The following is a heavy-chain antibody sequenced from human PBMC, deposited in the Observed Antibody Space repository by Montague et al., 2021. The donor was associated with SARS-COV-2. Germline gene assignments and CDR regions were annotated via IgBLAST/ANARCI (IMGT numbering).Heavy chain of an antibody. CDR1: GDSMTSGSYF. V-gene: IGHV4-61*09. CDR2: VQTSGTS. Sequence: TLALTCSVSGDSMTSGSYFWTWIRQPAGKGLEWIGHVQTSGTSNYNPSLRSRITMSIDTSRNQFSLEVRSVTAADTAVYFCARDRPESWRISPGLAGLFATVVHSASGMDVWGQGTTVTVS. CDR3: ARDRPESWRISPGLAGLFATVVHSASGMDV. D-gene: IGHD3-10*02. J-gene: IGHJ6*02.